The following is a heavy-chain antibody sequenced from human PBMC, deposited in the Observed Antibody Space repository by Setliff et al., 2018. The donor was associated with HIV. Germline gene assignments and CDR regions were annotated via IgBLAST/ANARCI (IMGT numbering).Heavy chain of an antibody. CDR3: ARERIAVAGPRVAFDI. Sequence: SETLSLTCAVYGGSIRSSSYFWGWIRQPPGKGLEWIGSIHYSGSTYYNPSLKSRVTISVDTSKNPFSLKLSSVTAADTAVYYCARERIAVAGPRVAFDIWGQGTMVTVSS. CDR1: GGSIRSSSYF. D-gene: IGHD6-19*01. V-gene: IGHV4-39*07. J-gene: IGHJ3*02. CDR2: IHYSGST.